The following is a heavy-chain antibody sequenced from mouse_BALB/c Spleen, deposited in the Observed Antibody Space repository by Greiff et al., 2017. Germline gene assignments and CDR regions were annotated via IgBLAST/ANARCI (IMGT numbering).Heavy chain of an antibody. D-gene: IGHD4-1*01. V-gene: IGHV5-17*02. J-gene: IGHJ3*01. CDR3: ARDWEFAY. CDR2: ISSGSSTI. Sequence: EVHLVESGGGLVQPGGSRKLSCAASGFTFSSFGMHWVRQAPEKGLEWVAYISSGSSTIYYADTVKGRFTISRDNPKNTLFLQMTSLRSEDTAMYYCARDWEFAYWGQGTLVTVSA. CDR1: GFTFSSFG.